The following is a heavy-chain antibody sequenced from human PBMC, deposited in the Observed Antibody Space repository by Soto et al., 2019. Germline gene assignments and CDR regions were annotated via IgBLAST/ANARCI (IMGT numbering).Heavy chain of an antibody. CDR3: ARHLPLDDSSGYYGNWFDP. Sequence: QLQLQESGPGLVKPSETLSLTCTVSGGSISSSSYYWGWIRQPPGKGLEWIGSIFYSGSTYYNPSLKSRVTISVDTSKNQFSLKLSSVTAADTAVYYCARHLPLDDSSGYYGNWFDPWGQGTLVTVSS. CDR2: IFYSGST. J-gene: IGHJ5*02. CDR1: GGSISSSSYY. D-gene: IGHD3-22*01. V-gene: IGHV4-39*01.